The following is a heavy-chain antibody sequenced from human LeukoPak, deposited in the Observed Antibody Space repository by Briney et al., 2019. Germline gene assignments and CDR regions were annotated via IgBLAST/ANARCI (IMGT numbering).Heavy chain of an antibody. CDR3: ARGSYSYGYRTYYFDY. V-gene: IGHV4-34*01. CDR1: GGSFSGYY. Sequence: PSETLSLTCAVYGGSFSGYYWSWIRQPPGKGLEWIGEVNHSGSTNYNPSPKSRVTISVDTSKNQFSLKLSSVTAADTAVYYCARGSYSYGYRTYYFDYWGPGTLVTVSS. CDR2: VNHSGST. D-gene: IGHD5-18*01. J-gene: IGHJ4*02.